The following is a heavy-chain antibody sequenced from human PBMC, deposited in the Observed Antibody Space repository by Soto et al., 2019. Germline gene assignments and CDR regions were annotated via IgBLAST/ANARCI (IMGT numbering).Heavy chain of an antibody. Sequence: QVQLVESGGGLVKPGGSLRLPCAASGITFSDYNRSWIRQAPGKGLEWVSYISSSGHYTEHADSVRGRFTTSRDNARNSLYLQMNSLRVEDTAVYYCARELDGMDVWGQGTTVTVSS. J-gene: IGHJ6*02. V-gene: IGHV3-11*05. CDR1: GITFSDYN. CDR3: ARELDGMDV. CDR2: ISSSGHYT.